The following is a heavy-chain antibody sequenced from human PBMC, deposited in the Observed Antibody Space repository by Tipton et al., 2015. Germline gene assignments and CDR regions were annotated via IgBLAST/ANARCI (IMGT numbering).Heavy chain of an antibody. J-gene: IGHJ2*01. CDR2: FYHSGST. V-gene: IGHV4-59*01. D-gene: IGHD3-22*01. Sequence: TLSLTCTVSGGSFSDYYWSWIRQPPGKGLEWLGFFYHSGSTSYNPSLTSRVTISVDTSKNQLSLQLRSVTPADTAVYYCARAQTNFYDSSGFDWKFDLWGRGALVTVSP. CDR3: ARAQTNFYDSSGFDWKFDL. CDR1: GGSFSDYY.